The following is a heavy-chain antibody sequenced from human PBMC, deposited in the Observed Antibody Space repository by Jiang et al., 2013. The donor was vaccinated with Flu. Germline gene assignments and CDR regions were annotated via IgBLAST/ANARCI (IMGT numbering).Heavy chain of an antibody. Sequence: SGPGLVKPSQTLSLTCSVSGGSISSHDFYWSWIRQSPGKGLEWIGYTYYTGSTSYNPSLKSRVTISADTSKNQFSLNLRSVTAADTAVYYCARDMAPDDTSMYGVFDYWSQGTLVTVS. V-gene: IGHV4-30-4*01. CDR3: ARDMAPDDTSMYGVFDY. CDR2: TYYTGST. CDR1: GGSISSHDFY. D-gene: IGHD5-18*01. J-gene: IGHJ4*02.